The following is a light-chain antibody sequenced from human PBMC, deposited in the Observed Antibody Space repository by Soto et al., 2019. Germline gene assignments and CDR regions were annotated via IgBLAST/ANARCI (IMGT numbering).Light chain of an antibody. V-gene: IGKV1-5*02. CDR1: QSVSTR. Sequence: DIQMTQSPSSLSASVGDRVTIICRASQSVSTRLAWYQQRPGKAPKVLIYDASSWAGGVPSRFTGSGSGTDFTLTISRLEPEDFAVYYCQQYGSSPRTFGQGTKVDIK. CDR2: DAS. J-gene: IGKJ1*01. CDR3: QQYGSSPRT.